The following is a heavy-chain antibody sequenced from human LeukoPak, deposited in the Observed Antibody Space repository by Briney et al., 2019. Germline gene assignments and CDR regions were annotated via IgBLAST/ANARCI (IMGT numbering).Heavy chain of an antibody. CDR3: ARDKTRGLGYSYSKSGNYFDY. CDR2: ISGSGGST. Sequence: PGGSLRLSCVASGFTFSSDAMSWVREAPGQGLEWVSAISGSGGSTYYADSVKGRFTISRDNSKNPLYLQMNSLRAEDTAAYSCARDKTRGLGYSYSKSGNYFDYWGQGTLVTVSS. V-gene: IGHV3-23*01. D-gene: IGHD5-18*01. CDR1: GFTFSSDA. J-gene: IGHJ4*02.